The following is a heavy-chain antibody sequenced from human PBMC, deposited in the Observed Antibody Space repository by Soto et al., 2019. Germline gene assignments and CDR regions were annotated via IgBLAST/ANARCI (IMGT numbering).Heavy chain of an antibody. D-gene: IGHD6-19*01. CDR3: ARGFAIGWYTYYFDY. Sequence: SETLSLTCTVSGDSINDYHWGWIRQPPGKGLEWIGYIYYTGSTYYNPSLKSRVTMSVDTSKNQFSLTLNSVTAADTAVYYCARGFAIGWYTYYFDYWGQGPLVTVSS. CDR2: IYYTGST. CDR1: GDSINDYH. V-gene: IGHV4-59*08. J-gene: IGHJ4*02.